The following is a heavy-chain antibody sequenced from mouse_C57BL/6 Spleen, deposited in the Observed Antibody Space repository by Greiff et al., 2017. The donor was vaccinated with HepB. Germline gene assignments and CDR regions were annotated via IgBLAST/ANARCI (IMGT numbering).Heavy chain of an antibody. V-gene: IGHV3-6*01. Sequence: EVKLMESGPGLVKPSQSLSLTCSVTGYSITSGYYWNWIRQFPGNKLEWMGYISYDGSNNYNPSLKNRISITRGTSKNKFFLKLNSVTTEDTATYYCARVGDYLWYFDVWGTGTTVTVSS. CDR1: GYSITSGYY. D-gene: IGHD2-4*01. CDR3: ARVGDYLWYFDV. CDR2: ISYDGSN. J-gene: IGHJ1*03.